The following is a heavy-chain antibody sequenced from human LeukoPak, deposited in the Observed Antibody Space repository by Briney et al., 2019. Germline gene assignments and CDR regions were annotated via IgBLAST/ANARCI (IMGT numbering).Heavy chain of an antibody. V-gene: IGHV3-30-3*01. CDR3: ARDPSWDFWSGYYPNWFDP. CDR1: GFTFSSYA. D-gene: IGHD3-3*01. Sequence: GGSLRLSCAASGFTFSSYAMHRVRQAPGKGLEWVAVISYDGSNKYYADSVKGRFTISRDNSKNTLYLQMNSLRAEDTAVYYCARDPSWDFWSGYYPNWFDPWGQGTLVTVSS. J-gene: IGHJ5*02. CDR2: ISYDGSNK.